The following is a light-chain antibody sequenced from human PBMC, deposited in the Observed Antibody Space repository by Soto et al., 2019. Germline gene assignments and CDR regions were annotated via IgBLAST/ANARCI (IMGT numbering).Light chain of an antibody. CDR3: QQSYSTPRLT. V-gene: IGKV1-39*01. CDR2: AAS. J-gene: IGKJ4*01. CDR1: QSISSY. Sequence: DIQMTQSPSSLSASVGDRVTITCRASQSISSYLNWYQQKPGKAPKLLIYAASSLQSGVPSRFSGSGSGTDFTLTISSLQPEDFATYYCQQSYSTPRLTFXGGXXVEIK.